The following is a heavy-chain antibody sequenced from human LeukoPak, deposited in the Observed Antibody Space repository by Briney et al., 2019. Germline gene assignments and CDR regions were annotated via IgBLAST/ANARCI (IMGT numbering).Heavy chain of an antibody. CDR2: IYYSGST. J-gene: IGHJ4*02. D-gene: IGHD3-22*01. CDR1: GGSISSYY. V-gene: IGHV4-59*01. Sequence: NPSETLSLTCTVSGGSISSYYWSWIRQPPGKGLEWIGYIYYSGSTNYNPSLKSRVTISVDTSKNQFSLKLSSVTAADTAVYYCARDLGYYDSSGYLPFAYWGQGTLVTVSS. CDR3: ARDLGYYDSSGYLPFAY.